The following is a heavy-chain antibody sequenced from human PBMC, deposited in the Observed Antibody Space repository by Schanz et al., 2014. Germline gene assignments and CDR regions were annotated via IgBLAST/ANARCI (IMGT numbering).Heavy chain of an antibody. D-gene: IGHD1-26*01. CDR2: IGVDGTTT. CDR3: ARNRGSGGQNWYFDL. V-gene: IGHV3-23*01. J-gene: IGHJ2*01. CDR1: GFAFSSYG. Sequence: EMQLLESGGGLVQPGGSLRLSCLASGFAFSSYGMNWLRQAPGKGLEWVSVIGVDGTTTYYADSVKGRFTISRDNSKNSLFLQLNSLRADDTAVYYCARNRGSGGQNWYFDLWGRGTRVTVSS.